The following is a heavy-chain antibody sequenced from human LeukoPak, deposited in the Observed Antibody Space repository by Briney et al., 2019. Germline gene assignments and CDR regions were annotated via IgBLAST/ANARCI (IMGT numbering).Heavy chain of an antibody. CDR1: GFTFSSYG. V-gene: IGHV3-33*01. J-gene: IGHJ4*02. Sequence: GGSLRLSCAASGFTFSSYGMHWVRQAPGKGLEWVAVIWYDGSNKYYADSVKGRFTISRDNSKNTLYLQMNSLRAEDTAVYYCARDPSYYYDSSGYYYPYWGQGTLVTVSS. CDR3: ARDPSYYYDSSGYYYPY. CDR2: IWYDGSNK. D-gene: IGHD3-22*01.